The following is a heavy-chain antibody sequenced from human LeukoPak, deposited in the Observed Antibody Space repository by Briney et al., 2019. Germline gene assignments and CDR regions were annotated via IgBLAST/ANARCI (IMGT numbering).Heavy chain of an antibody. CDR3: ARHHDSSGLYGPFDY. CDR1: GFTFSSYS. J-gene: IGHJ4*02. V-gene: IGHV3-48*01. CDR2: ISSSSSTI. D-gene: IGHD3-22*01. Sequence: GGSLRLSCAASGFTFSSYSMNWVRQAPGKGLEWVSYISSSSSTIYYADSVKGRFTISRDNAKNSLYLQMNSLRAEDTAVYYCARHHDSSGLYGPFDYWGQGTLVTVSS.